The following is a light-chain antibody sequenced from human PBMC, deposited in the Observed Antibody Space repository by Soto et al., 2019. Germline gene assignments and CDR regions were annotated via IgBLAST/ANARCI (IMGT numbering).Light chain of an antibody. CDR2: DVS. CDR3: SSYTSSSTPVV. CDR1: SSDVGGYNY. V-gene: IGLV2-14*01. Sequence: QSALTQPASGSGSPGQSITISCTGTSSDVGGYNYVSWYQQHPGKAPKLMIYDVSNRPSGVSNRFSGSKSGNTASLTISGLQAEDEADYYCSSYTSSSTPVVFGGGTKLTVL. J-gene: IGLJ2*01.